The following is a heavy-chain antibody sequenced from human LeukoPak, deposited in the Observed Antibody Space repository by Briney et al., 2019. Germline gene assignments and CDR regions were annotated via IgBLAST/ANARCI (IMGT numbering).Heavy chain of an antibody. D-gene: IGHD3-9*01. Sequence: SETLSLTCTVSGGSIGSSSYYWGWIRQPPGKGLEWIGSIYYSGSTYYNPSLKSRVTISVDTSKNQFSLKLSSVTAADTAVYYCARHVEYYDILTGYYQLYYFDYWGQGTLVTVSS. CDR1: GGSIGSSSYY. CDR2: IYYSGST. V-gene: IGHV4-39*01. J-gene: IGHJ4*02. CDR3: ARHVEYYDILTGYYQLYYFDY.